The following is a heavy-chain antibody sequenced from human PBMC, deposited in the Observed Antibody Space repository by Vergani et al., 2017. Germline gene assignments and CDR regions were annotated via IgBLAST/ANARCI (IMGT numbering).Heavy chain of an antibody. CDR3: TRGMTTENTDLDGFDI. D-gene: IGHD4-17*01. CDR1: SFSVSSHY. V-gene: IGHV3-66*02. Sequence: LVESGGGLVQPGGSLRLSCAASSFSVSSHYMTWVRQAPGKGLEWVSTINIGGRTSYADSVKGRLTLTRDDYKNTLHHQMNSLRPEDTAVYYCTRGMTTENTDLDGFDIWGQGRMVSVSS. J-gene: IGHJ3*02. CDR2: INIGGRT.